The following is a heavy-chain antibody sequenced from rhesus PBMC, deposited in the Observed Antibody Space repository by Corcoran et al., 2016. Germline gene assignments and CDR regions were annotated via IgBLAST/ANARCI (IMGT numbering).Heavy chain of an antibody. D-gene: IGHD3-16*01. CDR1: GGSITDKVY. Sequence: QLQESGPGLVKPSETLSLTCDVSGGSITDKVYWNWVRHSPAKGLELIGNIFGVEVYVNTNPPGKSRLPISREPSKNQFPLKLKSVTVADTAVYFWATGCSYGESPLYWGPGVLVTVSS. CDR3: ATGCSYGESPLY. CDR2: IFGVEVYV. V-gene: IGHV4-106*01. J-gene: IGHJ4*01.